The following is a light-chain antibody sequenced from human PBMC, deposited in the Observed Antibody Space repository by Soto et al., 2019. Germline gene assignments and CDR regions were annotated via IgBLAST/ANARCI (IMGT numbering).Light chain of an antibody. CDR1: SSNIGAGYD. J-gene: IGLJ2*01. V-gene: IGLV1-40*01. CDR2: NNN. CDR3: QSYDSSLSVV. Sequence: QSVLTQPPSVSGAPGQRVTISCTGSSSNIGAGYDVHWYQQLPGTALKLLISNNNNRPSGVPDRFSGSKSGTSASLAITGLQADDEADYYCQSYDSSLSVVFGGGTKLTVL.